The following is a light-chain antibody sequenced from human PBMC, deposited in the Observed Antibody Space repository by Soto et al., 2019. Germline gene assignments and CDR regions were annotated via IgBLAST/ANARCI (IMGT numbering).Light chain of an antibody. Sequence: IQFTQSPSSLSASVRERFTIACRASQGISSYLAWYQQKPGKAPQLLIYAASTLQSGVPSRFSGSGSGTDFTLTISSLQSEDFAVYYCQQYNKWPPITFGQGTRLEI. CDR1: QGISSY. CDR3: QQYNKWPPIT. V-gene: IGKV1-9*01. J-gene: IGKJ5*01. CDR2: AAS.